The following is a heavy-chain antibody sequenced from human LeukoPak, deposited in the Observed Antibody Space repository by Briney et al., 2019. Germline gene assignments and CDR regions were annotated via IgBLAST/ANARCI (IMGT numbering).Heavy chain of an antibody. CDR3: ARANPTYNWFDP. V-gene: IGHV4-34*01. CDR1: GGSFSGYY. J-gene: IGHJ5*02. CDR2: INHSGST. D-gene: IGHD3-16*01. Sequence: SETLSLTCAVYGGSFSGYYWSWIRQPPGKGLEWIGEINHSGSTNYNPSLKSRVTISVDTSKNQFSLKLSSVTAADTAVYYCARANPTYNWFDPWGQGTLVTVS.